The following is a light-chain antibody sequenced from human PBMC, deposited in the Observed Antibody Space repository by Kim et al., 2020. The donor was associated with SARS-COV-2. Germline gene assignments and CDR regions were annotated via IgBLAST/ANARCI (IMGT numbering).Light chain of an antibody. Sequence: SVSVGDRVTITCRASQDISYFLAWIQQKPGKAPKRLIYGASTLQSGVPSRFSGSGSGTEFTLTISSLQPEDCATYFCLQHKTFPYTFGQGTKLDIK. CDR3: LQHKTFPYT. V-gene: IGKV1-17*03. CDR2: GAS. J-gene: IGKJ2*01. CDR1: QDISYF.